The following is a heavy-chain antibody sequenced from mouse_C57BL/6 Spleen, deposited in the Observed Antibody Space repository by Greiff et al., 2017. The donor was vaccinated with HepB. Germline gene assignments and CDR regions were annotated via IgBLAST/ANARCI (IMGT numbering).Heavy chain of an antibody. D-gene: IGHD2-4*01. CDR3: ARKDYDYDYYAMDY. CDR2: IDPSDSYT. V-gene: IGHV1-50*01. CDR1: GYTFTSYW. J-gene: IGHJ4*01. Sequence: QVQLKQPGAELVKPGASVKLSCKASGYTFTSYWMQWVKQRPGQGLEWIGEIDPSDSYTNYNQKFKGKATLTVDTSSSTAYMQLSSLTSEDSAVYYCARKDYDYDYYAMDYWGQGTSVTVSS.